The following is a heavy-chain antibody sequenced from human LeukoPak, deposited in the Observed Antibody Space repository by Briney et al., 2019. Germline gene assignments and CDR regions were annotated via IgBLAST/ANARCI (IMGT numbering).Heavy chain of an antibody. CDR3: AREMRGKMDV. D-gene: IGHD1-26*01. CDR2: ISAYNGNR. V-gene: IGHV1-18*01. Sequence: ASVKVSCKTSGYTFSNYAISWVRQAPGQGLEWVGRISAYNGNRNYAQKLQGRLTMTTDTSTSTGYMELRSLSSDDTAVYYCAREMRGKMDVWGKGTTVIISS. J-gene: IGHJ6*04. CDR1: GYTFSNYA.